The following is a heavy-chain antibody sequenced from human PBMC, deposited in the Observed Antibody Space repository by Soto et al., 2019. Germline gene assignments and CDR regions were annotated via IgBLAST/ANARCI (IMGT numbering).Heavy chain of an antibody. Sequence: SGPTLVNPTQTLTLTCNLSGFSLSTSGVGVGWFRQPPGKALEWLALLYWGDDKRYRPSLKNRLTVTKDTSENQVVLTMTNLDPVDTATYFCAYCPLVTVTTYYFQSWDQATQGSVSS. CDR2: LYWGDDK. V-gene: IGHV2-5*02. CDR1: GFSLSTSGVG. D-gene: IGHD4-17*01. J-gene: IGHJ1*01. CDR3: AYCPLVTVTTYYFQS.